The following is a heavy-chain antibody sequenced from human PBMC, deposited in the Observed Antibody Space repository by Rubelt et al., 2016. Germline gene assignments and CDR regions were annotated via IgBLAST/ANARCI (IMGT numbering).Heavy chain of an antibody. CDR3: ARDTVDP. J-gene: IGHJ5*02. CDR2: ISYDGSNK. Sequence: GGGVVQPGRSLRLSCAASGFTFSSYAMHWVRQAPGKGLEWVAVISYDGSNKYYADSVKGRFTISRDNSKNTLYLQMNSLRAEDTAVYYCARDTVDPWGQGTLVTVSS. D-gene: IGHD4-17*01. CDR1: GFTFSSYA. V-gene: IGHV3-30*04.